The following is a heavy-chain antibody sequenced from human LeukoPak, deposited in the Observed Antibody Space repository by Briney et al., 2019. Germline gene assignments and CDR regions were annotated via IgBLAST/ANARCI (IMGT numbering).Heavy chain of an antibody. CDR2: ISGSGGST. Sequence: GGSLRLSCAASGFTFSSYAMSWVRQAPGKGLEWVSAISGSGGSTYYADSVKGRFTISRDNSKNTLYLQMNSLRAEDTAVYYCAKSYPHIVVVITTGRGYFDYWGQGTLVTVSS. CDR3: AKSYPHIVVVITTGRGYFDY. D-gene: IGHD3-22*01. V-gene: IGHV3-23*01. J-gene: IGHJ4*02. CDR1: GFTFSSYA.